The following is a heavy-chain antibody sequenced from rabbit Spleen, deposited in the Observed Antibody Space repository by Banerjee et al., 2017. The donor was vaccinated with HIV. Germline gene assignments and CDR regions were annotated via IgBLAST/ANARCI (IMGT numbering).Heavy chain of an antibody. CDR2: MYPDGIGST. D-gene: IGHD4-1*01. CDR3: ARETSSGWGIVSFYFTL. V-gene: IGHV1S40*01. J-gene: IGHJ4*01. CDR1: GFSFSTSYY. Sequence: QSLEESGGDMVKPGASLTLTCTASGFSFSTSYYICWVRQAPGKGLEWIGCMYPDGIGSTAYASWAKGRFTISKTSSTTVTLQMTSLTAADTATYFCARETSSGWGIVSFYFTLWGQGTLVTVS.